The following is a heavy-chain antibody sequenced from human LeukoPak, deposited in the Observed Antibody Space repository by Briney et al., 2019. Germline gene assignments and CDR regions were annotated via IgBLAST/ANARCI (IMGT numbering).Heavy chain of an antibody. Sequence: GGSLRLSCAASGFTFSDYYMSWIRQAPGKGLEWVSYISSSGSTIYYADSVKGRFTTSRDNAKNSLYLQMNSLRAEDTAVYYCPRATTGGYDFWTNYYYMDVWGKGTTVTVSS. CDR2: ISSSGSTI. D-gene: IGHD3-3*01. CDR3: PRATTGGYDFWTNYYYMDV. CDR1: GFTFSDYY. V-gene: IGHV3-11*04. J-gene: IGHJ6*03.